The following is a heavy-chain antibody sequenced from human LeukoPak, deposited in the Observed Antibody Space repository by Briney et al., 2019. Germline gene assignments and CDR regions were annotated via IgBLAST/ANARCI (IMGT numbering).Heavy chain of an antibody. Sequence: ASVKVSCKASGYTFTGYYMHWVRQAPGQGLEWMGWINPNSGGTNYAQKFQGRVTMTRDTSISTAYMELSRLRSDDTAVYYCARDDWVYGSGSYRPALMTSFDHWGQGTLVTVSS. D-gene: IGHD3-10*01. V-gene: IGHV1-2*02. CDR2: INPNSGGT. CDR3: ARDDWVYGSGSYRPALMTSFDH. J-gene: IGHJ4*02. CDR1: GYTFTGYY.